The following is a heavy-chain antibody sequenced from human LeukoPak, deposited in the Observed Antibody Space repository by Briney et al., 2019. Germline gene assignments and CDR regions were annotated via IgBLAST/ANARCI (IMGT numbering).Heavy chain of an antibody. D-gene: IGHD6-6*01. CDR3: AREYSSSSGSVSDY. J-gene: IGHJ4*02. Sequence: PGGSLRLSCAASGFTVNRNYMIWVRQAPGKGLEWVSYISSSSSTIYYADSVKGRFTISRDNAKNSLYLQMNSLRDEDTAVYYCAREYSSSSGSVSDYWGQGTLVTVSS. CDR1: GFTVNRNY. V-gene: IGHV3-48*02. CDR2: ISSSSSTI.